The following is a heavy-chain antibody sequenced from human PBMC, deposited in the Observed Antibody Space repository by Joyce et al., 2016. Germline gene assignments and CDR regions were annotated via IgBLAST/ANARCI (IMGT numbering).Heavy chain of an antibody. Sequence: EVHLVESGGRLVQPGGSLRLSCAASGFTFRAYTMSWVRQAPGKGLEWRSFIGLSGGTIYYADSVKGRFTISRDNAKKSLFLQMNSLRAEDTAVYYCARNRGGYIDPFDYWGQGTLVTVSS. CDR1: GFTFRAYT. CDR2: IGLSGGTI. J-gene: IGHJ4*02. CDR3: ARNRGGYIDPFDY. V-gene: IGHV3-48*04. D-gene: IGHD5-24*01.